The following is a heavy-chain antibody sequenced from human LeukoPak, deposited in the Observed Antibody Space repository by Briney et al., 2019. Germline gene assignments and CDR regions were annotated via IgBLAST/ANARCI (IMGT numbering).Heavy chain of an antibody. Sequence: PGGSLRLSCAASGFTFSSYAMHWVRQAPGKGLEWVAVISYDGSNKYYADSVKGRFTISRDNSKNTLYLQMNSLRAEDTAVYYCARSLCGSYYPPVDYWGQGTLVTVSS. D-gene: IGHD1-26*01. V-gene: IGHV3-30-3*01. CDR2: ISYDGSNK. CDR1: GFTFSSYA. CDR3: ARSLCGSYYPPVDY. J-gene: IGHJ4*02.